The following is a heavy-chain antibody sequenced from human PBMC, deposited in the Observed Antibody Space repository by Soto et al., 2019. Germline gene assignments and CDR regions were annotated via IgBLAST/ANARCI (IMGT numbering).Heavy chain of an antibody. CDR1: GGTFSSYT. CDR3: ASDFWSGYHYPHRGPSDAFDI. V-gene: IGHV1-69*02. Sequence: QVQLVQSGAEVKKPGSSVKVSCKASGGTFSSYTISWVRQAPGQGLEWMGRIIPILGIANYAQKFQVRVTITADKSTSTAYMELSSLRSEDTAVYYCASDFWSGYHYPHRGPSDAFDIWGQGTMVTVSS. J-gene: IGHJ3*02. D-gene: IGHD3-3*01. CDR2: IIPILGIA.